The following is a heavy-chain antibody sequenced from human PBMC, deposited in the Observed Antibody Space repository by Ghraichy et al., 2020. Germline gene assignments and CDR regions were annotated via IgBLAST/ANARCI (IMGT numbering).Heavy chain of an antibody. Sequence: TLSLTCTVSGGSISSSRYYWGWIRQPPGKGLEWIGSIYYSGSTYYNPSLKSRVTISVDTSKNQFSLKLSSVTAADTAVCYCARGRGSFSGYDYFDIWGQGTMVTVSS. D-gene: IGHD5-12*01. CDR3: ARGRGSFSGYDYFDI. V-gene: IGHV4-39*02. J-gene: IGHJ3*02. CDR1: GGSISSSRYY. CDR2: IYYSGST.